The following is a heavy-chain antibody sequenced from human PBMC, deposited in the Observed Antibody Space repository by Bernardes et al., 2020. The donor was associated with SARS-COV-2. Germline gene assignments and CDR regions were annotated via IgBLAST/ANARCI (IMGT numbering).Heavy chain of an antibody. J-gene: IGHJ6*02. CDR1: GFSFSSYC. D-gene: IGHD2-2*02. CDR3: ARGGVVPAAIRYYYYYYYGMDV. V-gene: IGHV3-7*03. Sequence: GGSLRLSCGASGFSFSSYCMSWVRQAPGKGLEWVANIKQDGSEKYYVDSVKGRFTISRDNAKNSLYLQMNSLRAEDTAVYYCARGGVVPAAIRYYYYYYYGMDVWGQGTTVTVSS. CDR2: IKQDGSEK.